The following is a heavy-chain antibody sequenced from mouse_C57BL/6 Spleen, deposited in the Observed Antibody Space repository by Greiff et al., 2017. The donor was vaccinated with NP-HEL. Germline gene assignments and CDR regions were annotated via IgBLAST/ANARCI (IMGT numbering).Heavy chain of an antibody. CDR1: GFTFKNTY. CDR2: IDPADGNT. CDR3: ASRYYGSYWGY. Sequence: EVQLQQSVAELVRPGASVKLSCTASGFTFKNTYMHWVKQRPEQGLEWIGKIDPADGNTNYVPKFQGKATMTADTSSTTAYLQLSSLTSEDTAVYLCASRYYGSYWGYWGQGTTLTVSS. D-gene: IGHD1-1*01. J-gene: IGHJ2*01. V-gene: IGHV14-3*01.